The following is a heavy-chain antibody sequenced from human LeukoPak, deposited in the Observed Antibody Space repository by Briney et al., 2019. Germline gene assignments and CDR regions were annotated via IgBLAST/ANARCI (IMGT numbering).Heavy chain of an antibody. D-gene: IGHD2-2*01. CDR3: ARIPGKRSAEFHS. CDR2: ISGTSRTI. J-gene: IGHJ4*02. CDR1: GFNFSIYS. V-gene: IGHV3-48*04. Sequence: GGSLRLSCAASGFNFSIYSMNWVRQAPGKGLEWISYISGTSRTIYYADSVRGRFTISRDNAKNSLYLQMSLLRADDTALYHCARIPGKRSAEFHSWGQGTRVTVSS.